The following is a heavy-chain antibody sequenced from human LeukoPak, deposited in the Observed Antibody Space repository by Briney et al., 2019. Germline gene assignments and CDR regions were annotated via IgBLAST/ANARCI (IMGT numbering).Heavy chain of an antibody. CDR3: AKGGIQLWSHFDY. V-gene: IGHV3-23*01. CDR2: ISGSGGST. CDR1: GFTFSSYA. Sequence: GGSLRLSCAASGFTFSSYAMSWVRQAPGKGLEWVSAISGSGGSTYYADSVKGRFAISRDNSKNTLYLQMNSLRAEDTAVYYCAKGGIQLWSHFDYWGQGTLVTVSS. J-gene: IGHJ4*02. D-gene: IGHD5-18*01.